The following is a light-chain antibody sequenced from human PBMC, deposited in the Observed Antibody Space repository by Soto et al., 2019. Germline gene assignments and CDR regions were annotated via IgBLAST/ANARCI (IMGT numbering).Light chain of an antibody. J-gene: IGKJ4*01. CDR2: WAS. V-gene: IGKV4-1*01. Sequence: DIVMTPSPDSLAVSLGERATINCKSSQGVLLTSNNKNYLAWYQQKPGQPPKVFISWASTRESGVPDRFSGSVAVKDFTLTITSLKAEYVAVYYCQQYYTTLTFGGGTKVEIK. CDR1: QGVLLTSNNKNY. CDR3: QQYYTTLT.